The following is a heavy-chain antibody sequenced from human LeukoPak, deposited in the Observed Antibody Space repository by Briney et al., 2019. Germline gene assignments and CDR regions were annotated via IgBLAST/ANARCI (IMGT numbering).Heavy chain of an antibody. CDR2: IKQGGSEI. CDR1: GFTFSRFW. J-gene: IGHJ4*02. D-gene: IGHD4-11*01. CDR3: ARDRESESDSEGDY. Sequence: GSLRLSCSAPGFTFSRFWMSWVRQAPGKGLEYVALIKQGGSEIFHMDSVKGRFTISRDDTTNSLYLQMNSLRVEDTALYYCARDRESESDSEGDYWGQGTLVTVSS. V-gene: IGHV3-7*01.